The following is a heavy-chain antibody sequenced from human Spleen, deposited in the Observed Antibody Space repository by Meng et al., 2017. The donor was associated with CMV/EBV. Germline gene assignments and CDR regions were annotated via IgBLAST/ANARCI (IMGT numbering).Heavy chain of an antibody. CDR2: ISYDGSNK. Sequence: GESLKISCAASGFTFSSYAIHWVRQAPGKGLDWVAVISYDGSNKYYADSVRGRFTISRDNAKNTLYLHMDSLTAEETAMYYCARDANLPDYWGQGTLVTVSS. CDR1: GFTFSSYA. CDR3: ARDANLPDY. D-gene: IGHD1-1*01. J-gene: IGHJ4*02. V-gene: IGHV3-30*04.